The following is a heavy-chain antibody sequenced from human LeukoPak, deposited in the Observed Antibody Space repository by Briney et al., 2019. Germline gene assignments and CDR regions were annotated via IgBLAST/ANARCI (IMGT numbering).Heavy chain of an antibody. D-gene: IGHD4-17*01. V-gene: IGHV1-2*06. CDR2: INPNTGYT. CDR1: GYIFTRYY. J-gene: IGHJ4*02. CDR3: AVSRDYGDYYFDS. Sequence: GAPVKVSCKASGYIFTRYYLHWVRQALGQGLEWTGRINPNTGYTDYSYNFQGRVALTRDTSINTAYMEVTRLTSDDAAVYFCAVSRDYGDYYFDSWGLGTLVTVSS.